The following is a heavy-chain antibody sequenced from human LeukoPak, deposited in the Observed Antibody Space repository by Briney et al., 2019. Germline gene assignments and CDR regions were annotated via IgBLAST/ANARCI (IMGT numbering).Heavy chain of an antibody. CDR3: ARGMYSSSWYGIDY. D-gene: IGHD6-13*01. V-gene: IGHV4-34*01. CDR1: GGSFSGYY. CDR2: INHSGST. Sequence: SETLSLTCDVYGGSFSGYYWSWIRQPPGKGLEWIGEINHSGSTNYNPSLKSRVTISVDTSKNQFSLKLSSVTAADTAVYYCARGMYSSSWYGIDYWGQGTLVTVSS. J-gene: IGHJ4*02.